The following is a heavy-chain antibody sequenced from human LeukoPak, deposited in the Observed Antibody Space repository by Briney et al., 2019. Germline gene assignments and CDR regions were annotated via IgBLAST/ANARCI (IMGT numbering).Heavy chain of an antibody. Sequence: GGSLRLSCAASGFTFSNYAMCGVRQAPGKGLEWVSAISGSGLRTYYADSVKGRFTISRDISKNTLYLQMDSLRAEDTAVYYCAKDRVSMIVVVAFDIWGQGTMVTVSS. CDR1: GFTFSNYA. D-gene: IGHD3-22*01. CDR2: ISGSGLRT. V-gene: IGHV3-23*01. J-gene: IGHJ3*02. CDR3: AKDRVSMIVVVAFDI.